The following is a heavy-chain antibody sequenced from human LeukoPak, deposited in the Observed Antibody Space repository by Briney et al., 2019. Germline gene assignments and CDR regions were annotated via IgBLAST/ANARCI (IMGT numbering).Heavy chain of an antibody. CDR2: IIPTFGTA. V-gene: IGHV1-69*05. CDR3: ASYRLDSSWYHYFDY. D-gene: IGHD6-13*01. Sequence: AASVKVSCKASGGTFSSYAISWVRQAPGQGLEWMGGIIPTFGTANYAQKFQGRVTITTDESTSTAYMELSSLRSEDTAVYYCASYRLDSSWYHYFDYWGQGTLVTVSS. J-gene: IGHJ4*02. CDR1: GGTFSSYA.